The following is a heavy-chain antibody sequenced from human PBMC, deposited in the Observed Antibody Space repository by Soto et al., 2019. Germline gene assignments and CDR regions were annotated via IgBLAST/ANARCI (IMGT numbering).Heavy chain of an antibody. CDR2: VYVTGTT. Sequence: SETLSLTXPVSGGSFSTGLYSWRWIRQPPGKGLEWSGNVYVTGTTISIPSLKSRVTMSVDTYQDQFFLKLTSVTAADTAVYYCPRYCNNSDCRHLYYFDYWGLGTLVTVSS. V-gene: IGHV4-61*01. CDR3: PRYCNNSDCRHLYYFDY. J-gene: IGHJ4*02. CDR1: GGSFSTGLYS. D-gene: IGHD2-8*01.